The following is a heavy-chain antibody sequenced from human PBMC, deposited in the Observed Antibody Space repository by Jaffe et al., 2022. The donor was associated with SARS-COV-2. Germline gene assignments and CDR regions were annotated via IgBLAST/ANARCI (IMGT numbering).Heavy chain of an antibody. V-gene: IGHV3-33*01. CDR3: ARGTGGFHYNMDV. Sequence: QVQLVESGGGVVQPGRSLRLSCAASGFIFSSYGMHWVRQAPGKGLEWVAAIWYDGNNEYYADSVKGRFTISGDNSKNTMYLQMDNLRVEDTAMYYCARGTGGFHYNMDVWGQGTTVTVSS. CDR1: GFIFSSYG. D-gene: IGHD5-12*01. J-gene: IGHJ6*02. CDR2: IWYDGNNE.